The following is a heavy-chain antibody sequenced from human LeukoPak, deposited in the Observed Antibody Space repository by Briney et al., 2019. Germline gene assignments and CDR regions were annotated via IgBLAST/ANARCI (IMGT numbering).Heavy chain of an antibody. CDR2: INPGRSSI. Sequence: PGRSLRLSCAASGFTFSSYWMHWVRRVPGKGLVWVARINPGRSSITYADSVKGRFTISRDNAKNTLYLQMDSLRAEDTGVYYCARSNQADDYWGQGTLVTVSS. CDR3: ARSNQADDY. J-gene: IGHJ4*02. V-gene: IGHV3-74*01. CDR1: GFTFSSYW. D-gene: IGHD1-14*01.